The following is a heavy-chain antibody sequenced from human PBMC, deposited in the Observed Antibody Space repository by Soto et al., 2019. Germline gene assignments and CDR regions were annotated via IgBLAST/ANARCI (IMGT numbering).Heavy chain of an antibody. Sequence: EVQLVESGGGLVQPGGSLRLSCAASGFTFSSYSMNWVRQAPGKGLEWVSYISSSSSTIYYADSVKGRFTISRDNAKNSLYLQMISLRAEDTAVYYCAREVEVAGTASNFDYWGQGTLVTVSS. CDR1: GFTFSSYS. CDR2: ISSSSSTI. CDR3: AREVEVAGTASNFDY. V-gene: IGHV3-48*01. D-gene: IGHD6-19*01. J-gene: IGHJ4*02.